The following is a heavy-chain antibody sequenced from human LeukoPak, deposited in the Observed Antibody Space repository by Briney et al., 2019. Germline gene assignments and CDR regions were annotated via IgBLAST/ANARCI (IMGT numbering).Heavy chain of an antibody. V-gene: IGHV5-51*01. J-gene: IGHJ4*02. CDR3: AGARHGDYRWDY. D-gene: IGHD4-17*01. CDR1: GYSFTNYW. CDR2: IHSADSNT. Sequence: GESLKISCKDSGYSFTNYWIGWVRQLPGKGLEWMGIIHSADSNTKYSPSFQGQVTISADKSISTAYLQWSGLKASDTAMYYCAGARHGDYRWDYWGQGTLVTVSS.